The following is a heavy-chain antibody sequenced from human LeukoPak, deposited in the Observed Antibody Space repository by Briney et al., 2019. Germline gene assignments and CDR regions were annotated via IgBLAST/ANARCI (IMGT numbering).Heavy chain of an antibody. CDR3: ARTTTTTVTNYYGMDV. CDR2: IIPIFGTA. D-gene: IGHD4-11*01. V-gene: IGHV1-69*13. Sequence: ASVKVSCKASGGTFSSYAISWVRQAPGQGLEWMGGIIPIFGTANYAQKFQGRVTITADESTSTAYMELSSLRSEDTAVYYCARTTTTTVTNYYGMDVWGQGTTVTVSS. CDR1: GGTFSSYA. J-gene: IGHJ6*02.